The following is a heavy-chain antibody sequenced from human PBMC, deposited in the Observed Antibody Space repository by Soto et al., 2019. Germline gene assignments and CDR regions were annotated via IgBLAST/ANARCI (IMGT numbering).Heavy chain of an antibody. J-gene: IGHJ5*02. CDR3: ARDNRYNWNDEGWFDP. D-gene: IGHD1-20*01. Sequence: QVQLVQSGAEVKKPGASVKVSCKASGYSFSDYDINWVRQATGPGPECMGWMNPNSGNTGYAQKFQGRVTMTRNTSINTAYMELSSLGSEDTAVYYCARDNRYNWNDEGWFDPWGQGTLVTVSS. CDR1: GYSFSDYD. CDR2: MNPNSGNT. V-gene: IGHV1-8*01.